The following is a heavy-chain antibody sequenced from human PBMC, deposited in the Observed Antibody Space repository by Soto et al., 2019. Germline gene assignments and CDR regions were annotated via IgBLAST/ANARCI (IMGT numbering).Heavy chain of an antibody. Sequence: PGGSLRLSCAASGFTFSSYGMHWVRQAPGKGLEWVAIISYDGSNTYYADSVKGRFTISRDNSKNTLYLQMNSLRAGDTSVYYCAKEGGLSGSYYISSSYYFDYWGQGT. CDR1: GFTFSSYG. J-gene: IGHJ4*02. V-gene: IGHV3-30*18. CDR3: AKEGGLSGSYYISSSYYFDY. D-gene: IGHD1-26*01. CDR2: ISYDGSNT.